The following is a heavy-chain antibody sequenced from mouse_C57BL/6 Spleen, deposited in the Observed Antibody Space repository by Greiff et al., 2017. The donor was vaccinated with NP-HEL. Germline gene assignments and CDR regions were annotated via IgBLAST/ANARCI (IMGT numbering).Heavy chain of an antibody. Sequence: QVQLKESGAELVKPGASVKISCKASGYAFSSYWMNWVKQRPGKGLEWIGQIYPGDGDTNYNGKFKGKATLTADKSSSTAYMQLSSLTSEDSAVYFCARYYDYSAGYYAMDYWGQGTSVTVSS. CDR1: GYAFSSYW. V-gene: IGHV1-80*01. D-gene: IGHD2-4*01. CDR2: IYPGDGDT. CDR3: ARYYDYSAGYYAMDY. J-gene: IGHJ4*01.